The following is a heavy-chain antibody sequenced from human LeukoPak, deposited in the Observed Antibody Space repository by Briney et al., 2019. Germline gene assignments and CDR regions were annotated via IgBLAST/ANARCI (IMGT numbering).Heavy chain of an antibody. J-gene: IGHJ5*02. D-gene: IGHD4-23*01. V-gene: IGHV1-69*05. CDR2: IIPLFGTA. CDR1: GGTFSSYS. CDR3: ARDPTVYGGRLNWFDP. Sequence: SVKVSCKASGGTFSSYSISWVRQPPGQGLEWMGGIIPLFGTANYAQKFQGRVTITTDESTSTAYMELSSLRSEDTAVYYCARDPTVYGGRLNWFDPWGQGTLVTVSS.